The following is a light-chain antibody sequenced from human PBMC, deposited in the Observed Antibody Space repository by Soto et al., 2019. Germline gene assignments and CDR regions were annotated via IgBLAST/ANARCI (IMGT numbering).Light chain of an antibody. J-gene: IGKJ1*01. CDR1: QSISSW. V-gene: IGKV1-5*03. CDR3: QQYNSYSGT. Sequence: EIQMTHSPSTLSASVGDRVTITCRASQSISSWLAWYQQKPGKAPKLLIYKASSLESGVPSRFSGSGSGTEFTLTISSLQPDDFATYYCQQYNSYSGTFGQGTKVDIK. CDR2: KAS.